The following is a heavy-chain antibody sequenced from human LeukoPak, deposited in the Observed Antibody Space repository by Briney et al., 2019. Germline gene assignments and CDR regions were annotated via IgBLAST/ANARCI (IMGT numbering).Heavy chain of an antibody. CDR2: IWYDGSNK. CDR3: AKGRYYYDSSGYPLSDY. V-gene: IGHV3-33*06. J-gene: IGHJ4*02. CDR1: GFTFSSYG. Sequence: GGSLRLSCAGSGFTFSSYGMHWVRQAPGKGLEWVAVIWYDGSNKYYADSVKGRFTISRDNSKNTLYLQMNSLRAEDTAVYYCAKGRYYYDSSGYPLSDYWGQGTLVIVSS. D-gene: IGHD3-22*01.